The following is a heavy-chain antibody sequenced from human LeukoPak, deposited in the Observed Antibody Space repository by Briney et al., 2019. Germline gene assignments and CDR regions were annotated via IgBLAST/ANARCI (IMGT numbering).Heavy chain of an antibody. CDR2: IIPIFGTA. J-gene: IGHJ3*02. V-gene: IGHV1-69*13. Sequence: SVKVSCKASGGTFSSYAISWVRQAPGQGLEWMGGIIPIFGTANYAQKFQGRVTITADESTSTAYMELSSLRSEDTAVYYCAREGYSGYHKMGQAPNRAFDIWGQGTMVTVSS. D-gene: IGHD5-12*01. CDR1: GGTFSSYA. CDR3: AREGYSGYHKMGQAPNRAFDI.